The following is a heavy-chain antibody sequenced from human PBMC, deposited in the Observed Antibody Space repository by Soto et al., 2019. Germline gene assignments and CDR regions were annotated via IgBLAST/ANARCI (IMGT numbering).Heavy chain of an antibody. Sequence: GGSLRLSCAASGFTFSSYAMSWVRQAPGKGLEWVSAISGSGGSTYYADSVKGRFTIARDNSKNTLYLQRNSLRAEDTAVYYCAKAYYYGSGSYYINGAFDIWGQGTMVTVSS. CDR3: AKAYYYGSGSYYINGAFDI. D-gene: IGHD3-10*01. V-gene: IGHV3-23*01. J-gene: IGHJ3*02. CDR2: ISGSGGST. CDR1: GFTFSSYA.